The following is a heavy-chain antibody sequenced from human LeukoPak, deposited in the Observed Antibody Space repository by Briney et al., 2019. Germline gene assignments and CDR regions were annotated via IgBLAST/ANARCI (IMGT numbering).Heavy chain of an antibody. CDR3: ARDNVHHMLSGLDY. Sequence: ASETLSLTCVVSGGSISSGGYSWSWIRQPPGKGLEWIGYIYYSGSTYYNPSLKSRVTISVDTSKNQFSLKLSSVAAADTAVYYCARDNVHHMLSGLDYWGQGTLVTVSS. J-gene: IGHJ4*02. CDR2: IYYSGST. D-gene: IGHD2-8*01. CDR1: GGSISSGGYS. V-gene: IGHV4-30-4*07.